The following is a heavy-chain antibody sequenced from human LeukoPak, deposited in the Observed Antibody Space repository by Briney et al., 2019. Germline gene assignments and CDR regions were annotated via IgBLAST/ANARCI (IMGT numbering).Heavy chain of an antibody. J-gene: IGHJ4*02. CDR3: AKAMYYYDSSGYYFDY. CDR1: GFTFSSYA. V-gene: IGHV3-23*01. D-gene: IGHD3-22*01. CDR2: ISGSGGST. Sequence: GGSLRLSCAASGFTFSSYAMSWVRQAPGKGLEGVSAISGSGGSTYYADSVKGRFTLSRDNSKNTLYLQMNSLRAEDTAVYYCAKAMYYYDSSGYYFDYWGQGTLVTVSS.